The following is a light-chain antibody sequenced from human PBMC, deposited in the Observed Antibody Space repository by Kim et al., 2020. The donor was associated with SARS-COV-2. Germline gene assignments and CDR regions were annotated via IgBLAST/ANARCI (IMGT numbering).Light chain of an antibody. CDR2: DVN. Sequence: QSALTQPASVSGSPGQSCTISCTGTSSDVGGYIHVSWYQQHPGKAPKLIIYDVNKRPSGASDRFSGSKSANTASLTISGLQAEDEAEYYCASFTSSTTWVFGGGTQLTVL. CDR1: SSDVGGYIH. J-gene: IGLJ3*02. V-gene: IGLV2-14*01. CDR3: ASFTSSTTWV.